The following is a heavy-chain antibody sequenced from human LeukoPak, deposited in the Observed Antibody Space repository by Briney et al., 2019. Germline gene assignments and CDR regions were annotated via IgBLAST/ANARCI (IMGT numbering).Heavy chain of an antibody. Sequence: PGRSLRLSCAAPGFTFSSYGMHWVRQAPGKGLEWVALISGDGDRTHYADSVKGRFTVSRDNSENSLYVQMNSLRSEDSALYYCAISTFAYWGQGTLVTVSS. CDR3: AISTFAY. J-gene: IGHJ4*02. CDR2: ISGDGDRT. V-gene: IGHV3-43*02. CDR1: GFTFSSYG.